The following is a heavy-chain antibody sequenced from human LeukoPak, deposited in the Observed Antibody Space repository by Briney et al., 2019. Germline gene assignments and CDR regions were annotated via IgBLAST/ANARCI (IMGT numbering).Heavy chain of an antibody. CDR2: IKQDGSEK. D-gene: IGHD1-26*01. J-gene: IGHJ3*02. CDR3: AKGDSGSYYAFDI. Sequence: PGGSLRLSCAASGFIFSSHWMSWVRQAPGKGLEWVANIKQDGSEKYYVDSVKGRFTISRDNAKRSLYLQMNSLRAEDTAVYYCAKGDSGSYYAFDIWGQGTMVTVSS. CDR1: GFIFSSHW. V-gene: IGHV3-7*01.